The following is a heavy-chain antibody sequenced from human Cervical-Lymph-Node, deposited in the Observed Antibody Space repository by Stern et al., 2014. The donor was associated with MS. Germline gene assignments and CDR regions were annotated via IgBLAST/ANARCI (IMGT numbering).Heavy chain of an antibody. CDR1: GYSFTSYW. J-gene: IGHJ4*02. Sequence: EVQLVESGAEVRKPGESLKISCKGSGYSFTSYWIGWVRQLPGKGLEWMGSPSLQGQVTISADNFISTAYLQWSSLEASDSGMYYGARAGDHTRGYDGAFDYWGQGTLVTVSS. V-gene: IGHV5-51*01. D-gene: IGHD5-12*01. CDR3: ARAGDHTRGYDGAFDY.